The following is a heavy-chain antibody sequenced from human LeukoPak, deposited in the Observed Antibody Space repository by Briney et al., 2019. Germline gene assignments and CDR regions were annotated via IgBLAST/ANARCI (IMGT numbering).Heavy chain of an antibody. J-gene: IGHJ4*02. CDR3: VKVAVQTQVVPAAIFFDN. CDR2: ISGSSAGI. Sequence: ETLSLTCTVSGGSISSSSYYWGWVRQAPGKGLEWVSVISGSSAGIKYADSVKGRFTISRDNSKDTLYLQMNSLSAEDTAVYYCVKVAVQTQVVPAAIFFDNWGQGTLVTVSS. D-gene: IGHD2-2*01. V-gene: IGHV3-23*01. CDR1: GGSISSSSYY.